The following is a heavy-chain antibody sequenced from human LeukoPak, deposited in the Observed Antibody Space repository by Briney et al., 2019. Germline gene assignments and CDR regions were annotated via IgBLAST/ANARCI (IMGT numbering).Heavy chain of an antibody. CDR3: ARERYSSSDDFDY. D-gene: IGHD6-19*01. Sequence: GGSLRLSCAASGFTFSSYAMHWVRQAPGKGLEWVAVISYDGSNKYYADSVKGRFTISRDNSKNTLYLQMNSLRAEDTAVYYCARERYSSSDDFDYWGQGTLVTVSS. CDR2: ISYDGSNK. CDR1: GFTFSSYA. J-gene: IGHJ4*02. V-gene: IGHV3-30-3*01.